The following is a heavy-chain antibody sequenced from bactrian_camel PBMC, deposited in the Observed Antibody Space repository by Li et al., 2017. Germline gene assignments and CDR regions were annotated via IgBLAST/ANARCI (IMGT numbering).Heavy chain of an antibody. CDR3: VADWWVVAPLRLQENEYAY. CDR1: GYISSRHC. CDR2: IRRDGDE. Sequence: DVQLVESGGGSVQAGGSLRLSCTHSGYISSRHCKGLFRQAPGKAREGIAGIRRDGDEYYAGSVKGRFTISQDNAKNTLYLQMNNLKPEDTGMYYCVADWWVVAPLRLQENEYAYWGQGTQVTVS. J-gene: IGHJ4*01. V-gene: IGHV3S31*01. D-gene: IGHD6*01.